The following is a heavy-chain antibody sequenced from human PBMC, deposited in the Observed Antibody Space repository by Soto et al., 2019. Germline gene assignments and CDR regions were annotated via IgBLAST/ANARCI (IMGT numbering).Heavy chain of an antibody. D-gene: IGHD3-10*01. CDR2: ISGTGGVT. CDR1: GFTFNKYS. Sequence: GGSLRLSCAASGFTFNKYSMTWVRRAPGKGLEWVSTISGTGGVTYYADSVKGRFTISRDNSKDTLYPDMNSLRAEDTAVYYCAKARTVGEWQPEYFDFWGQGTQVTVSS. J-gene: IGHJ4*02. CDR3: AKARTVGEWQPEYFDF. V-gene: IGHV3-23*01.